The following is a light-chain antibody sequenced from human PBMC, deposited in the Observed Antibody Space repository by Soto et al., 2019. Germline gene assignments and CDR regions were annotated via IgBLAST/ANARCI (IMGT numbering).Light chain of an antibody. J-gene: IGKJ4*01. CDR3: HHYGSSPGLT. Sequence: EIVLTQSPGTLSLSPGERATLFCRASQSVTSSSIAWHQQKPGQAPRLLIYGSFIRSTGIPDRFSASGSGTDFTLTISRLESEDSAVDFCHHYGSSPGLTFGGGTKVEIK. V-gene: IGKV3-20*01. CDR2: GSF. CDR1: QSVTSSS.